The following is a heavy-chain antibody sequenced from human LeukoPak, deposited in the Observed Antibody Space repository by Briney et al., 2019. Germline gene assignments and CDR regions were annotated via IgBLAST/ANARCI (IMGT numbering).Heavy chain of an antibody. CDR2: IYYSGNT. D-gene: IGHD3-10*01. CDR1: GGYISSCY. J-gene: IGHJ4*02. Sequence: SETLSLTCTVSGGYISSCYWSWIRQPPGKGLEWIGYIYYSGNTNYNPSLNGRVTISVDTSKNQFSLKLTSVTAADTAGYYCARASRGHDYWGQGTLVTVSS. CDR3: ARASRGHDY. V-gene: IGHV4-59*01.